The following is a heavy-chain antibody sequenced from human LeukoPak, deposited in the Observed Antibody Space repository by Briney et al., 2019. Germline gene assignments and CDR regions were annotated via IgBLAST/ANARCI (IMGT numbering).Heavy chain of an antibody. Sequence: KASETLSLTCAVYGGSFSGYYWSWIRQSPGKGLEWIGEINPSGSTNYNPSLKSRLTMSVDTSKNQFSLNLSSLTAADTAVYYCARGLRGRRITMVRGGSPGGNWFDPWGQGTLVTVSS. CDR2: INPSGST. CDR1: GGSFSGYY. D-gene: IGHD3-10*01. J-gene: IGHJ5*02. V-gene: IGHV4-34*01. CDR3: ARGLRGRRITMVRGGSPGGNWFDP.